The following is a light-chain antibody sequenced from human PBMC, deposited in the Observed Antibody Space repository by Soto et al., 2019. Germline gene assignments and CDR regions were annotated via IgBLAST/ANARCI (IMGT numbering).Light chain of an antibody. J-gene: IGKJ4*01. Sequence: DIQMTQSPSTLSASVGDRVTITCRASQSISSWLAWYQQKPGKAPKLLIYKASSLESGVPSRFSGSGSGTEFTLTISSLQPDDFATYYCQQYNIYSFTFGGGTNVDIK. V-gene: IGKV1-5*03. CDR3: QQYNIYSFT. CDR1: QSISSW. CDR2: KAS.